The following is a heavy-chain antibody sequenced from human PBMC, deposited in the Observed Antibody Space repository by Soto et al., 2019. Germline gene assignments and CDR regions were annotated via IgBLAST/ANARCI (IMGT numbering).Heavy chain of an antibody. Sequence: GESLKISCKGSGYSFTSYWISWVRQMPGKGLEWMGRIDPSDSYTNYSPSFQGHVTISADKSISTAYLQWSSLKASDTAMYYCARRKKSSSSYYYYYGMDVWGQGTTVTVSS. CDR3: ARRKKSSSSYYYYYGMDV. V-gene: IGHV5-10-1*01. CDR2: IDPSDSYT. J-gene: IGHJ6*02. D-gene: IGHD6-6*01. CDR1: GYSFTSYW.